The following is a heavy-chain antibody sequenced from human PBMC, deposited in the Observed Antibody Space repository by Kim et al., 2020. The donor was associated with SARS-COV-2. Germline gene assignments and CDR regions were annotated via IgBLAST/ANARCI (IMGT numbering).Heavy chain of an antibody. J-gene: IGHJ4*02. CDR2: INTNTGNP. CDR3: ARDFPYRDSSSYYFDY. CDR1: GYTFTSYA. D-gene: IGHD6-13*01. V-gene: IGHV7-4-1*02. Sequence: ASVKVSCKASGYTFTSYAMNWVRQAPGQGLEWMGWINTNTGNPTYAQGFTGRFVFSLDTSVSTAYLQISSLKAEDTAVYYCARDFPYRDSSSYYFDYWGQGTLVTVSS.